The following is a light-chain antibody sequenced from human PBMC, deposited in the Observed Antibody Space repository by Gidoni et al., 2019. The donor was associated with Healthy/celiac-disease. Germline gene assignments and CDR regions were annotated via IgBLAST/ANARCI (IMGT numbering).Light chain of an antibody. CDR2: GNS. Sequence: QSVLTQPPSVSGAPGQRVTISCTGSSSNIGAGYDVHWYQQLPETAPKLLIYGNSHRPSGVPDRFSGSKSGTSASLAITGLQAEDEAEYYCQSYDSSLSVVFGGGTKLTVL. CDR3: QSYDSSLSVV. J-gene: IGLJ2*01. V-gene: IGLV1-40*01. CDR1: SSNIGAGYD.